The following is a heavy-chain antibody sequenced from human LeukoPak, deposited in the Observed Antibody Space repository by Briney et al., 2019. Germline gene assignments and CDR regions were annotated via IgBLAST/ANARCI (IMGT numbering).Heavy chain of an antibody. V-gene: IGHV4-4*07. D-gene: IGHD6-6*01. CDR2: IYTSGST. Sequence: PSETLSLTCTVSGGSISSYYWSWIRQPAGKGLEWIGRIYTSGSTNYNPSLKSRVTMSVDTSKNQFSLKLSSVTAADTAVYYCARARGSSATATYYYYMDVWGKGTTVTVSS. CDR1: GGSISSYY. CDR3: ARARGSSATATYYYYMDV. J-gene: IGHJ6*03.